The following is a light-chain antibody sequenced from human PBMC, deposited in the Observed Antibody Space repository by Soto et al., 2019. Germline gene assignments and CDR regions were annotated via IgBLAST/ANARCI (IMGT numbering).Light chain of an antibody. J-gene: IGLJ2*01. Sequence: QSVLTQPPSVSAAPGQKVTISCSGSSSNIGNNYVSWYQQLPGTAPKLLIYDNNKRPSGIPDRFSGSKSGTSATLGITGLQTGDEADYYCAAWDTSLSVYVVFGGGTKVTVL. V-gene: IGLV1-51*01. CDR3: AAWDTSLSVYVV. CDR2: DNN. CDR1: SSNIGNNY.